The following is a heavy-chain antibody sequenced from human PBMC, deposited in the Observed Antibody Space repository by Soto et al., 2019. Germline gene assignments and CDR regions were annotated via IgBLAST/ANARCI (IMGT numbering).Heavy chain of an antibody. J-gene: IGHJ4*02. CDR1: GGAFGSYA. V-gene: IGHV1-69*01. CDR2: IIPMFETT. D-gene: IGHD2-15*01. CDR3: TRHRGYSSGYWGQDF. Sequence: QVQLVQSGAEVKKPGSSVKVSCKASGGAFGSYAVNWVRKAPGQGLEWMGGIIPMFETTNYAQRFQGRVTVTADESTSIVYLELTRLRSEDTGMYYCTRHRGYSSGYWGQDFWGQGTLVTVSS.